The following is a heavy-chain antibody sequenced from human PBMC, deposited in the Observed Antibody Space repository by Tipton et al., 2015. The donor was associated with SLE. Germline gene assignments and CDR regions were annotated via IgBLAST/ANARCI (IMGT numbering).Heavy chain of an antibody. D-gene: IGHD6-19*01. CDR2: INHSGST. Sequence: TLSLTCAVYGGSFSGYYWSWIRKPPGKGLQWIGEINHSGSTNYNPSLKSRVTISVDTSKNQFSLKLSSVTAADTAVYYCARLPVADDAFDIWGQGTMVTVSS. CDR3: ARLPVADDAFDI. V-gene: IGHV4-34*01. J-gene: IGHJ3*02. CDR1: GGSFSGYY.